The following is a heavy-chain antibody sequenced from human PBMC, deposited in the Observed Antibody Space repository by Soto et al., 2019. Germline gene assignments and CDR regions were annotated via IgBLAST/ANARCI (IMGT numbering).Heavy chain of an antibody. Sequence: SETLALTCTVSGGSIGSYYRSWIRQPPGKGLEWIGYIYYSGSTNYNPSLKSRVTISVDTSKNQFSLKLSSVTAADTAVYYCARIGGYFDYWGQGTLVTVSS. J-gene: IGHJ4*02. V-gene: IGHV4-59*08. CDR2: IYYSGST. CDR1: GGSIGSYY. CDR3: ARIGGYFDY.